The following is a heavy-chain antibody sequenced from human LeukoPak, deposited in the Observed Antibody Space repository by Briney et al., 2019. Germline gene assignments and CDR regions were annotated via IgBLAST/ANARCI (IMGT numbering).Heavy chain of an antibody. CDR2: ISGSGGST. Sequence: GGSLRLSCAASGFTFSSYAMSWVRQAPGKGLEWVSAISGSGGSTYYADSVKGRFTISRDNSKNTLCLQMNSLRAEDTAVYYCAKETITMIVVVITAYFDYWGQGTLVTVSS. CDR3: AKETITMIVVVITAYFDY. D-gene: IGHD3-22*01. J-gene: IGHJ4*02. CDR1: GFTFSSYA. V-gene: IGHV3-23*01.